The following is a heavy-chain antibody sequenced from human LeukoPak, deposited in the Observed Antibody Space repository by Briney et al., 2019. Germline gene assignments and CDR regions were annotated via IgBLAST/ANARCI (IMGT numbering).Heavy chain of an antibody. CDR3: ARDLGFGELAIYYFDY. CDR2: IYSGGST. Sequence: GGSLRLSCAASGFTVSSNYMSWVRQAPGKGLEWVSVIYSGGSTYYADSVKGRFTISRDNSKNTLYPQMNSLRAEDTAVYYCARDLGFGELAIYYFDYWGQGTLVTVSS. D-gene: IGHD3-10*01. CDR1: GFTVSSNY. V-gene: IGHV3-66*01. J-gene: IGHJ4*02.